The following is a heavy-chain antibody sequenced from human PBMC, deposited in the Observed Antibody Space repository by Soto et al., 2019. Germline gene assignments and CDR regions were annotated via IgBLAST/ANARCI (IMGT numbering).Heavy chain of an antibody. J-gene: IGHJ6*03. CDR1: GYTFTSYA. CDR3: ARENSGYDFRSIDYYSYYIDV. Sequence: GASVKVSCKTSGYTFTSYAMHWVRQAPGQRLEWMGWINAGNGNTKYSQQFQGRLTITRDTSASTAYMELSSLRSEDTAVYYCARENSGYDFRSIDYYSYYIDVLGKGTTLTVSS. CDR2: INAGNGNT. V-gene: IGHV1-3*01. D-gene: IGHD5-12*01.